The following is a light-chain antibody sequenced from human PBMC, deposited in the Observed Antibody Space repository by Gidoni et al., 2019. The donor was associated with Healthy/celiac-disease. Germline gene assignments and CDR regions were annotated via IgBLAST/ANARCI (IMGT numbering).Light chain of an antibody. V-gene: IGKV3-20*01. J-gene: IGKJ4*01. CDR1: QSVSSNY. CDR3: QQYITSPLT. Sequence: EIVLTQSPGTLSLSPGERATLSCRASQSVSSNYLAWYQKKPGQAPRLLIYGASHRATGIPDRISGSGSGTDFTLTVSRLEPEDCAVYYCQQYITSPLTFGGGTEVEIK. CDR2: GAS.